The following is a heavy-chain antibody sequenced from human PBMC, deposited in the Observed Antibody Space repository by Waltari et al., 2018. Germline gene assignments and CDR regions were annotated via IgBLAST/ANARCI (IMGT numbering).Heavy chain of an antibody. Sequence: EVQLLESGGGLVQPGGSVRLSCAASGFTFISYAMTWVRQAPGKGLEWVSSISVPALTTFYADSVKGRFSVSRDNSKNTLYLQINGLRADDTAVYYCAKAGGIAAAEFQFDFWGRGTLVTVSS. D-gene: IGHD6-13*01. V-gene: IGHV3-23*01. CDR2: ISVPALTT. CDR3: AKAGGIAAAEFQFDF. CDR1: GFTFISYA. J-gene: IGHJ4*02.